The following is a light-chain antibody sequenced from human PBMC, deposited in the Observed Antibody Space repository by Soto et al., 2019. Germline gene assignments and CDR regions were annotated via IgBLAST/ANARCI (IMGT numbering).Light chain of an antibody. CDR1: QTVSDD. V-gene: IGKV3-15*01. CDR3: QQYHDWPPIT. Sequence: EIVMTQSPATLFVSPGERATLSRRASQTVSDDLAWYQQKPGRAPRLLIYGASTRATDIPARFSGGGSRTEFTLTISSLQSEDSAIYYCQQYHDWPPITFGPGTKVNI. J-gene: IGKJ3*01. CDR2: GAS.